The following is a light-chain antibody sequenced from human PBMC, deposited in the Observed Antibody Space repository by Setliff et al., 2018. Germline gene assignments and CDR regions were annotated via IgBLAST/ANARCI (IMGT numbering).Light chain of an antibody. J-gene: IGLJ1*01. V-gene: IGLV2-8*01. CDR3: ISYAGSNNYV. Sequence: HSVLAQPPSASGSPGQSVTISCTGTSSDVGGYKYVSWFQQHPGKAPKLMIYEVTKRPSGVPDRFSGSKSGNTASLTVSGLQAEDEADYYCISYAGSNNYVFGTGTKVTVL. CDR1: SSDVGGYKY. CDR2: EVT.